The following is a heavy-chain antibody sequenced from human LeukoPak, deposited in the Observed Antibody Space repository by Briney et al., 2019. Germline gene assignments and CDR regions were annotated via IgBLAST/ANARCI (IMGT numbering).Heavy chain of an antibody. V-gene: IGHV3-9*01. CDR2: ISWNSGSI. CDR1: GFTFDDYG. CDR3: AKDSAAAGLYYFDY. J-gene: IGHJ4*02. Sequence: GGSLRLSCAASGFTFDDYGMHWVRQAPGKGLEWVSGISWNSGSIGYADSVKGRFTISRDNAKNSLYLQMNSLRAEDTALYYCAKDSAAAGLYYFDYWGQGTLVTVSS. D-gene: IGHD6-13*01.